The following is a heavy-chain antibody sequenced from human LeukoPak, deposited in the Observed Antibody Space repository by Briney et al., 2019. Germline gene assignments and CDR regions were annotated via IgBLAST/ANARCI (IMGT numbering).Heavy chain of an antibody. CDR1: GGTFSSYA. V-gene: IGHV1-24*01. D-gene: IGHD2-2*01. Sequence: ASVKVSCKASGGTFSSYAISWVRQAPGQGLEWMGGFDPEDGETIYAQKFQGRVTMTEDTSTDTAYMELSSLRSEDTAVYYCARDRAVPSHAFDIWGQGTMVTVSS. J-gene: IGHJ3*02. CDR3: ARDRAVPSHAFDI. CDR2: FDPEDGET.